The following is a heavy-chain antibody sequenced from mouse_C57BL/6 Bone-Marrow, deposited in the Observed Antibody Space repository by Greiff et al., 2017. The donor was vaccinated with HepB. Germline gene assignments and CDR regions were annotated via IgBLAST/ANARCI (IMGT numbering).Heavy chain of an antibody. V-gene: IGHV3-3*01. CDR1: GFSINSDCY. CDR2: TFYSGIT. D-gene: IGHD2-12*01. J-gene: IGHJ4*01. CDR3: ARGYPYYYATDY. Sequence: EVQLKESGPSLVRPSQTLSLTCTVTGFSINSDCYWIWIRQFPGNKLEYIGYTFYSGITYYNPSLESRTYITRDTSKNQFSLKLSSVTTEDTATYYCARGYPYYYATDYWGQGTSVTVSS.